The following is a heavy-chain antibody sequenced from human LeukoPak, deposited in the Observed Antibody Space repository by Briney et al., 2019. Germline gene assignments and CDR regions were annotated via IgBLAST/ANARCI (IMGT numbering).Heavy chain of an antibody. D-gene: IGHD3/OR15-3a*01. CDR1: GFTFSSYA. CDR2: VSFDGDNK. CDR3: ARDWTLTY. Sequence: GGSLRLSCAASGFTFSSYAMHWVRQAPGKGLEWVAVVSFDGDNKYYADSVKDRFTISRDNSQNTLYLQLNSLRAEDTAVYYCARDWTLTYWGQGTLVTVSS. V-gene: IGHV3-30-3*01. J-gene: IGHJ4*02.